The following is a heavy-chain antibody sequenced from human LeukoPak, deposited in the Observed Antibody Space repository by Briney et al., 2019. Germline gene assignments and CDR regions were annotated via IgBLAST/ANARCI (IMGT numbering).Heavy chain of an antibody. D-gene: IGHD4-11*01. CDR1: GFTFSNHA. CDR2: ISGTGGTT. Sequence: GGSLRLSCAASGFTFSNHAMSWVRQAPGKGLEWVSAISGTGGTTYYADSVEGRFTVSRDNSKNTLYLQMSTLRAEDTAVYYCAKAGRNYHNWLDPWGQGTLVTVSS. V-gene: IGHV3-23*01. CDR3: AKAGRNYHNWLDP. J-gene: IGHJ5*02.